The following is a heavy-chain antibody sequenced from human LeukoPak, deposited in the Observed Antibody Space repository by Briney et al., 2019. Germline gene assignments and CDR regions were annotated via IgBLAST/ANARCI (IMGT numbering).Heavy chain of an antibody. Sequence: GASVKVSCKASGYTFTSYYMRWVRQAPGQGLEWVGMINPRGGSTSYAQMFQGRVTMTRDTYRSTVYMELSSLRSDDTAVYYCARDTSGRSQALDYWGQGTLVTVSS. V-gene: IGHV1-46*01. CDR1: GYTFTSYY. CDR3: ARDTSGRSQALDY. D-gene: IGHD6-19*01. CDR2: INPRGGST. J-gene: IGHJ4*02.